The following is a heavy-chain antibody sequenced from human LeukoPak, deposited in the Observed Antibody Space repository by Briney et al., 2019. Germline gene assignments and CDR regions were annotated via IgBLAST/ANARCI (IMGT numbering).Heavy chain of an antibody. J-gene: IGHJ4*02. D-gene: IGHD3-16*01. CDR1: GFTFSGYW. V-gene: IGHV3-74*01. CDR3: ARGGGSYGDS. Sequence: GGSLRLSCAASGFTFSGYWMFWVRQAPGKGLVWVSRIDSDGIIISSADSVQGRFSISRDNAKDTLYLQMNSLRAEDTAVYYCARGGGSYGDSWGQGTLVTVSS. CDR2: IDSDGIII.